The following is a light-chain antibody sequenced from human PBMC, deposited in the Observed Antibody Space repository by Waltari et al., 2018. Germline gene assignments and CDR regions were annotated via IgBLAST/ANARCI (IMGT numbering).Light chain of an antibody. J-gene: IGLJ3*02. CDR2: GVT. V-gene: IGLV2-14*03. Sequence: QSALTQPASVSGSPGQSITISCSGSSSDVGGYTYVSWYQQHPGKAPKLMIYGVTKRPSGVSDRFSGSKSDNTASLTISGLQAEDEADYYCSSYARISILVFGGGTKLTVL. CDR3: SSYARISILV. CDR1: SSDVGGYTY.